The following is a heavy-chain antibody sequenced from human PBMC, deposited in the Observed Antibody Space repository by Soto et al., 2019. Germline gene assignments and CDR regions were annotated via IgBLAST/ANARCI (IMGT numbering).Heavy chain of an antibody. D-gene: IGHD3-22*01. V-gene: IGHV4-34*01. CDR3: ARVNPYYYDSSGHSAWFDP. CDR2: INHSGST. J-gene: IGHJ5*02. Sequence: SETLSLTCAVYGGSFSGYYWSWIRQPPGKGLEWIGEINHSGSTNYNPSLKSRVTISVDTSKNQFSLKLSSVTAADTAVYYCARVNPYYYDSSGHSAWFDPWGQGTLVTVSS. CDR1: GGSFSGYY.